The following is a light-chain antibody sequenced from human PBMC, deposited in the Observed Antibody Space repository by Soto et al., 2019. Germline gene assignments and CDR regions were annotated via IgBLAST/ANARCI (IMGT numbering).Light chain of an antibody. Sequence: ILLTQSPSSLSASVGDRVTITCRASQGIDSSFAWYQQKPGKAPKLLIYAASSLQSGVPSRFSGSGSGTEFTLTISSLQPDDFATYYCQQYNSYSFGQGTKV. CDR3: QQYNSYS. CDR1: QGIDSS. CDR2: AAS. V-gene: IGKV1-9*01. J-gene: IGKJ1*01.